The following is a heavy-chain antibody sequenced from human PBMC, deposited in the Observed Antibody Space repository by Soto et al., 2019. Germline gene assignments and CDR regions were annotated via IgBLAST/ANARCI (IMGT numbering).Heavy chain of an antibody. CDR3: AHAGDYDLLTFDH. CDR1: GFSLSSYGMG. V-gene: IGHV2-5*02. D-gene: IGHD4-17*01. Sequence: QITLKESGPPLVRPAQTLTLTCGFSGFSLSSYGMGVAWIRQPPGKALEWLALIYWDDDKRYRPSLKDRLAISKDTSSNQVVLTITNMDPGDTATYFCAHAGDYDLLTFDHWGPGTLVTVSS. J-gene: IGHJ4*02. CDR2: IYWDDDK.